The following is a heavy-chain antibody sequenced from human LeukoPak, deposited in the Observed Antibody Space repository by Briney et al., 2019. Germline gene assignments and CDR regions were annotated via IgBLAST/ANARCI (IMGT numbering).Heavy chain of an antibody. CDR2: IIPIFGTA. V-gene: IGHV1-69*13. D-gene: IGHD2-2*01. Sequence: SVNVSCKASGGTFSSYAISWVRQAPGQGLEWMGGIIPIFGTANYAQKSQGRVTITADESTSTAYMELSSLRSEDTAVYYCARTLTTQLPTGWFDPWGQGTLVTVSS. CDR3: ARTLTTQLPTGWFDP. CDR1: GGTFSSYA. J-gene: IGHJ5*02.